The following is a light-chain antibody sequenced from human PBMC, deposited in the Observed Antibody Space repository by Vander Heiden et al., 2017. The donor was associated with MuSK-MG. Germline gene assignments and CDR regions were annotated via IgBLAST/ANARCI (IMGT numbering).Light chain of an antibody. CDR3: CSYAGSSTPSWV. CDR1: SSDVGSYNL. CDR2: EVS. V-gene: IGLV2-23*02. Sequence: QSALTPPASVSGSPGQSITISCTGTSSDVGSYNLVSWYQQHPDKAPKLMIYEVSKRPSGVANRFSGSKSGNTASLTISGLQAEDEADYYCCSYAGSSTPSWVFGGGTKLTVL. J-gene: IGLJ3*02.